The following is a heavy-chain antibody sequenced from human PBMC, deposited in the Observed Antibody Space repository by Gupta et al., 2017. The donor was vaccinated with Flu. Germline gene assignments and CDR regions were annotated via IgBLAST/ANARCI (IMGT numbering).Heavy chain of an antibody. J-gene: IGHJ4*02. CDR1: GFTFSRSW. D-gene: IGHD4-11*01. CDR2: INEDGSTK. CDR3: ARDRAYNCFDY. Sequence: EVQLVESGVALVQPGGPLSLPFAAPGFTFSRSWMTWVRQAPGKGLEWVANINEDGSTKNYVDSVMGRFTNSRDNAKNSLFLQMDSLRAEDTAVYYCARDRAYNCFDYWGQGTLVTVSS. V-gene: IGHV3-7*01.